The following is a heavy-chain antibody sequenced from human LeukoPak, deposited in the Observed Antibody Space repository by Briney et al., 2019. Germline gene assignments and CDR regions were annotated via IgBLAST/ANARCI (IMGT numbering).Heavy chain of an antibody. CDR1: GYTFTSYW. D-gene: IGHD5-24*01. J-gene: IGHJ3*02. Sequence: GESLKISCKASGYTFTSYWIAWVRQMPGKGLEWMGITYPGDSQITYSPAFQGQVTISADKSISTAYLQWSSLKASDSAIYFGARPGGASSAINYKYDAIDMWGQGTTVTVSP. CDR2: TYPGDSQI. CDR3: ARPGGASSAINYKYDAIDM. V-gene: IGHV5-51*01.